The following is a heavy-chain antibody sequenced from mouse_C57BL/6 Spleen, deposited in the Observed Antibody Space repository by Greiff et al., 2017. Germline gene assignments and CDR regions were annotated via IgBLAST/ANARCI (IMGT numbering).Heavy chain of an antibody. CDR3: ARGDYYGSSLYWYFDV. V-gene: IGHV5-4*01. CDR2: ISDGGSYT. J-gene: IGHJ1*03. CDR1: GFTFSSYA. D-gene: IGHD1-1*01. Sequence: EVHLVESGGGLVKPGGSLKLSCAASGFTFSSYAMSWVRQTPEKRLEWVATISDGGSYTYYPDNVKGRFTISRDNAKNNLYLQMSHLKSEDTAMYYCARGDYYGSSLYWYFDVWGTGTTVTVSS.